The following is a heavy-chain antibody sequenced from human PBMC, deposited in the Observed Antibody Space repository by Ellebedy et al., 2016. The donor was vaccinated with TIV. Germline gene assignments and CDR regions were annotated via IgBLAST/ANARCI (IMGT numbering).Heavy chain of an antibody. CDR1: GFTFNAYG. V-gene: IGHV3-48*01. Sequence: GESLKISXAASGFTFNAYGMNWVRQAPGKGLEWVSYISSTSSTISYADPVKGRFTISRDNAKNSLYLQMNSLRAEDTAVYHCAKRTTATSRPFEYWGQGTLVTVSS. J-gene: IGHJ4*02. D-gene: IGHD4-11*01. CDR3: AKRTTATSRPFEY. CDR2: ISSTSSTI.